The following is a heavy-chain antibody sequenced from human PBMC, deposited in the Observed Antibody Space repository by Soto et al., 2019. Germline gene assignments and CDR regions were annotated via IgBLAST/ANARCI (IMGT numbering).Heavy chain of an antibody. CDR3: ARGGPDGYYDYIWGSYRYPPFDY. CDR2: ISAYNGNT. D-gene: IGHD3-16*02. J-gene: IGHJ4*02. CDR1: GYTFTSYG. Sequence: GASVKVSCKASGYTFTSYGISCVRQAPGKGLEWMGWISAYNGNTNYAQKLQGRVTMTTDTSTSTAYMELRSLRSDDTAVYYCARGGPDGYYDYIWGSYRYPPFDYWGQGTLVTVSS. V-gene: IGHV1-18*01.